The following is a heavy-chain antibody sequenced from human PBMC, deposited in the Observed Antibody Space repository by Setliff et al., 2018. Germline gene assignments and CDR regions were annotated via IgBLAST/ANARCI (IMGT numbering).Heavy chain of an antibody. Sequence: PSETLSLTCAVYGGSFSGYYWSWIRLPPGKGLEWIGEINHSGSTNYNPSLKSRVTISVDTSKNQFSLKLSSVTAADTAVYYCARGVVRGVIRFDYWGQGTLVTVSS. D-gene: IGHD3-10*01. V-gene: IGHV4-34*01. CDR3: ARGVVRGVIRFDY. CDR1: GGSFSGYY. J-gene: IGHJ4*02. CDR2: INHSGST.